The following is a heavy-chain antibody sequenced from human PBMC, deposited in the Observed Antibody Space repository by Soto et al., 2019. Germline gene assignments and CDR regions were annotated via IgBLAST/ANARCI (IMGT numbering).Heavy chain of an antibody. CDR3: ARDCIAAAGLYYYYYYGMDV. CDR1: GFTFSSYG. CDR2: IWYDGSNK. V-gene: IGHV3-33*01. D-gene: IGHD6-13*01. J-gene: IGHJ6*02. Sequence: GGSLRLSCAASGFTFSSYGMHWVRQAPGKGLEWVAVIWYDGSNKYYADSVKGRFTISRDNSKNTLYLQMNSLRAEDTAVYYCARDCIAAAGLYYYYYYGMDVWGQGTTVTVSS.